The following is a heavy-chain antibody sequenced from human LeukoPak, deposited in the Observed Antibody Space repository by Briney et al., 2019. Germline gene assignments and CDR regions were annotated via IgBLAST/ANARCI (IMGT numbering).Heavy chain of an antibody. D-gene: IGHD5-18*01. CDR3: ARRRYSYGSGYYYYMDV. J-gene: IGHJ6*03. V-gene: IGHV4-34*01. CDR2: INHSGST. Sequence: SETLSLTCAVYGGSFSGYYWSWIRQPPGKGLEWIGEINHSGSTNYNPSLKSRVTISVDTSKNQFSLKLSSVTAADTAVYYCARRRYSYGSGYYYYMDVWGKGTTVTVSS. CDR1: GGSFSGYY.